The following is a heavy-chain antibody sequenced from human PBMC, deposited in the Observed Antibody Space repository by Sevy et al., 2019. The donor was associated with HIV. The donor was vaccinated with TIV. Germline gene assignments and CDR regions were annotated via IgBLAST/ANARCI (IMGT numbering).Heavy chain of an antibody. CDR1: GFNFRNVW. Sequence: GGSLRLSCAASGFNFRNVWMSWVRQVPGKGLEWIGLIKSNTDGGTTEYGAPVKGGITISRDDSKNTLFLQVNSLKAEDTALYYCATINTVGSLAYWGRGTLVTVSS. J-gene: IGHJ4*02. D-gene: IGHD2-15*01. CDR2: IKSNTDGGTT. V-gene: IGHV3-15*01. CDR3: ATINTVGSLAY.